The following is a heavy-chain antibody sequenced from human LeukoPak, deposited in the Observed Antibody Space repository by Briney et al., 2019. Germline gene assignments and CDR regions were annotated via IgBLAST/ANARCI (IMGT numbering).Heavy chain of an antibody. Sequence: PSETLSLTCAVYGGSFSGYYWSWIRQPPGKGLEWIGGINHSGSTNYNPSLKSRVTISVDTSKNQFSLKLSSVTAADTAVYYCARGLVLRGAFDIWGQGTMVTVSS. CDR1: GGSFSGYY. V-gene: IGHV4-34*01. CDR2: INHSGST. D-gene: IGHD5-12*01. CDR3: ARGLVLRGAFDI. J-gene: IGHJ3*02.